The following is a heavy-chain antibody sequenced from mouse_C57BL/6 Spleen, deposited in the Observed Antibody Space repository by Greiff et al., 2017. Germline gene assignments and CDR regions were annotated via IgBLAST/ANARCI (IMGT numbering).Heavy chain of an antibody. CDR2: IDPSDSYT. CDR3: ARSGLGLFDY. J-gene: IGHJ2*01. CDR1: GYTFTSYW. D-gene: IGHD4-1*01. Sequence: VQLQQSGAELVMPGASVKLSCKASGYTFTSYWMHWVKQRPGQGLEWIGEIDPSDSYTNYNQKFKGKSTLTVDKSSSTAYMQLSSLTSEDSAVYYCARSGLGLFDYWGQGTTLTVSS. V-gene: IGHV1-69*01.